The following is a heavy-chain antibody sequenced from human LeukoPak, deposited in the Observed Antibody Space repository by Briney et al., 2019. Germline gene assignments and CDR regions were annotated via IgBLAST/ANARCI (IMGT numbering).Heavy chain of an antibody. CDR1: GGSISNSY. Sequence: PSETLSLTCTVSGGSISNSYCIWIRQPPGKGLELIGYIHYSWGTNYNPSFKSRVTISVDTSKNQFSLKMSSVTAAATAVYYCARGEYHDFWSGREYWYFDLWGRGTLVTVSS. D-gene: IGHD3-3*01. CDR2: IHYSWGT. J-gene: IGHJ2*01. CDR3: ARGEYHDFWSGREYWYFDL. V-gene: IGHV4-59*01.